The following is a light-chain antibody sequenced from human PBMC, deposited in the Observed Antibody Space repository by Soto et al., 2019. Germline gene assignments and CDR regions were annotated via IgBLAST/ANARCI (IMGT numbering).Light chain of an antibody. CDR3: QQYGTSPRT. V-gene: IGKV3-20*01. CDR2: GAS. Sequence: EIVLTQSPRTLSLSPGEGATLSCRASQSVSTNYLAWYQQKPGQAPRLLIYGASSRATGIPDRFSGSGSGTDFTLTISRLEPEDFAVYYCQQYGTSPRTFGQGTKLEI. CDR1: QSVSTNY. J-gene: IGKJ2*01.